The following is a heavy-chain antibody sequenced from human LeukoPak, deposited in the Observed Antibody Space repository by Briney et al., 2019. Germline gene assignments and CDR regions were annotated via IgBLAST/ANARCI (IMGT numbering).Heavy chain of an antibody. D-gene: IGHD3-3*01. Sequence: PGGSLRLSCAASGFTFSSYSMNWVRQAPGKGLEWVSYISSSGSTIYYADSVKGRFTISRDNSKNTLYLQMNSLRAEDTAVYYCAKDRRDFWSANGPFDYWGQGTLVTVSS. J-gene: IGHJ4*02. CDR2: ISSSGSTI. CDR3: AKDRRDFWSANGPFDY. CDR1: GFTFSSYS. V-gene: IGHV3-48*01.